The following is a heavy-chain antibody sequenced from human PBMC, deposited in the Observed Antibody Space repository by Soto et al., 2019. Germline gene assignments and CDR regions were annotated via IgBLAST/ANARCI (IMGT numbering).Heavy chain of an antibody. Sequence: GQSLMISCKGSGYSFTSYSIDQVRQIPGKGLEWMGIIYPGDSDTRYRPPFQGQVTISADKSISTAYLQWSSLKASDTAMYYCARQAKRNPYYYYGMDVWGQVPRVTFS. CDR2: IYPGDSDT. V-gene: IGHV5-51*01. CDR3: ARQAKRNPYYYYGMDV. J-gene: IGHJ6*02. CDR1: GYSFTSYS. D-gene: IGHD1-1*01.